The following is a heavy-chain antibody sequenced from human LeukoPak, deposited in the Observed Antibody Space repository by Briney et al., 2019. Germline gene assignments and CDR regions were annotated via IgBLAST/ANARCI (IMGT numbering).Heavy chain of an antibody. J-gene: IGHJ4*02. Sequence: SETLSLTCTVPGGSISSYYWSWIRQPPGKGLEWIGYIYYSGSTNYNPSLKSRVTISVDTSKNQFSLKLSSVTAADTAVYYCARARRGRDGYNYHFDYWGQGTLVTVSS. CDR2: IYYSGST. CDR3: ARARRGRDGYNYHFDY. D-gene: IGHD5-24*01. CDR1: GGSISSYY. V-gene: IGHV4-59*01.